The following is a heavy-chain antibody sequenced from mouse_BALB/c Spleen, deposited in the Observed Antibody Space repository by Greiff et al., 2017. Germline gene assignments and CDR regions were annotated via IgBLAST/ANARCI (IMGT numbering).Heavy chain of an antibody. V-gene: IGHV1S137*01. J-gene: IGHJ1*01. CDR3: ARELGYGYFDV. CDR2: ISTYYGDA. D-gene: IGHD3-1*01. Sequence: VQLQQSGAELVRPGVSVKISCKGSGYTFTDYAMHWVKQSHAKSLEWIGVISTYYGDASYNQKFKGKATMTVDKSSSTAYMELARLTSEDSAIYYCARELGYGYFDVWGAGTTVTVSS. CDR1: GYTFTDYA.